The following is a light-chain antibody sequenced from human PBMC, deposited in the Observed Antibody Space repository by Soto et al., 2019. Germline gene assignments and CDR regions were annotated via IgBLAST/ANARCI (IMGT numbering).Light chain of an antibody. Sequence: QSAVTKPASVSGSPGQSITISCTGTSSGGGSYSLVSWYRQHPDKAPKLMIYEVSNRPSGVSNRFSGSKSGNTASLTISGRQAEDEADYYCSSFTTSRAYVFGLGTKVTGL. J-gene: IGLJ1*01. CDR1: SSGGGSYSL. CDR3: SSFTTSRAYV. CDR2: EVS. V-gene: IGLV2-14*02.